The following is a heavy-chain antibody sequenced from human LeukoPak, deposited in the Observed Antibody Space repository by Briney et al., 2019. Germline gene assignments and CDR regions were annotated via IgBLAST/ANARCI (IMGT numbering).Heavy chain of an antibody. J-gene: IGHJ2*01. CDR2: TYYSSKWYN. CDR3: ARDGHYYDSSGYYPYWYFDL. V-gene: IGHV6-1*03. Sequence: SQTLSLTCAISGDSVSSNSAAWNWIRQSPSRGLEWLGRTYYSSKWYNDYEVYEKSCITINPDTSKNQFSLQLNSVTPEDTAVYYCARDGHYYDSSGYYPYWYFDLWGRGTLVTVSS. D-gene: IGHD3-22*01. CDR1: GDSVSSNSAA.